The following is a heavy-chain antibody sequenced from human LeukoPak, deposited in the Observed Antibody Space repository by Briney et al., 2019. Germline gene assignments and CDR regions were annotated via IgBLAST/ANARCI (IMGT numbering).Heavy chain of an antibody. J-gene: IGHJ4*02. D-gene: IGHD4-17*01. CDR1: GFTFSTYA. CDR3: AKVYRPYGDFHSFGC. V-gene: IGHV3-23*01. CDR2: ISGSGDST. Sequence: GGSLRLSCAASGFTFSTYAMSWVRQAPGKGLEWVSAISGSGDSTYYADPVKGRFTISRDNSKNTLYLQMNSLRAEDTATYYCAKVYRPYGDFHSFGCWGQGTLVTVSS.